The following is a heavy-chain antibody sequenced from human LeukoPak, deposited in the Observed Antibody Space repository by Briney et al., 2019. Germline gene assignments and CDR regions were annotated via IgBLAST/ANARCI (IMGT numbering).Heavy chain of an antibody. CDR3: AKVVQESSGVVVPAATFDY. CDR2: IRYDGSNK. V-gene: IGHV3-30*02. J-gene: IGHJ4*02. D-gene: IGHD2-2*01. CDR1: GFTFSSYG. Sequence: GGSLRLSCAASGFTFSSYGMHWVRQAPGKGLEWVAFIRYDGSNKYYADSVKGRFTIPRDNSKNTLYLQMNSLRAEDTAVYYCAKVVQESSGVVVPAATFDYWGQGTLVTVSS.